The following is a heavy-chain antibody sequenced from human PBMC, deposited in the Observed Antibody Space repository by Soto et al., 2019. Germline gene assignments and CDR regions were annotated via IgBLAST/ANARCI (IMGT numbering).Heavy chain of an antibody. D-gene: IGHD5-12*01. V-gene: IGHV4-30-2*01. J-gene: IGHJ4*02. CDR2: IYHSGST. CDR1: GGSISSGGYS. Sequence: QLQLQESGSGLVKPSQTLSLTCAVSGGSISSGGYSWSWIRQPPGKGLEWIGYIYHSGSTYYNPSLKRRVTISVARSKNHSSLKLSSVTAADTAVYYCAAGGGLPRYYWGQGTLVTVSS. CDR3: AAGGGLPRYY.